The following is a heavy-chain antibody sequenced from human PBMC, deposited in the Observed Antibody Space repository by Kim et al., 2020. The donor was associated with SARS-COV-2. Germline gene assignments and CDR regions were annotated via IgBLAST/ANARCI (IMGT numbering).Heavy chain of an antibody. J-gene: IGHJ4*02. V-gene: IGHV3-23*01. D-gene: IGHD1-26*01. CDR2: T. CDR3: AKRDMYSGSCH. Sequence: TYYTDSGKGRLTISRDNTKNTLYLHMNGLRAEDTAVYYCAKRDMYSGSCHWGQGTLVTVSS.